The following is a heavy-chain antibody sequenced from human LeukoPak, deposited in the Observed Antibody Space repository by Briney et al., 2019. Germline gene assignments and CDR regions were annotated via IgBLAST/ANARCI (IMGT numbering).Heavy chain of an antibody. J-gene: IGHJ4*02. V-gene: IGHV3-48*01. CDR2: ISSSSSTI. Sequence: GGSLRLSCAASAFTFSSYSMNLVRQAPGKGLEWVSYISSSSSTIYYADSVKGRFTISRDNAKNSLYLQMNSLRAEDTAVYYCARDYSGIAAAGTIDYWGQGTLVTVSS. D-gene: IGHD6-13*01. CDR1: AFTFSSYS. CDR3: ARDYSGIAAAGTIDY.